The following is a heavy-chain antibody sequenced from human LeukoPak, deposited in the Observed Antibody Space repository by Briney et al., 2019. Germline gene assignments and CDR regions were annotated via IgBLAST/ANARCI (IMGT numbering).Heavy chain of an antibody. CDR3: TTGYSSGWYDI. D-gene: IGHD6-19*01. J-gene: IGHJ3*02. CDR1: GFTVSSNE. Sequence: GGSLRLSCAASGFTVSSNEMSWVRQAPGKGLEWVSSISGGSTYYADSRRGRFTISRDNSKNTLYLQMNSLKTEDTAVYYCTTGYSSGWYDIWGQGTMVTVSS. V-gene: IGHV3-38-3*01. CDR2: ISGGST.